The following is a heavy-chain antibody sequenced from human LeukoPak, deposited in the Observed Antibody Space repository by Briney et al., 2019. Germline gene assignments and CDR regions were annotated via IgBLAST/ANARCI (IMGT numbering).Heavy chain of an antibody. CDR2: INYSGST. J-gene: IGHJ4*02. CDR3: ARAHTLSCSGGTCPYFLDY. CDR1: GGPINTYF. D-gene: IGHD2-15*01. Sequence: PSETLSLTCTVSGGPINTYFWTWIRQPPGKGLEWIGYINYSGSTNSNPSLKSRLAMSVDTSKNQFSVKLTSVTAADTAVYYCARAHTLSCSGGTCPYFLDYWGQGTLVTVSS. V-gene: IGHV4-59*08.